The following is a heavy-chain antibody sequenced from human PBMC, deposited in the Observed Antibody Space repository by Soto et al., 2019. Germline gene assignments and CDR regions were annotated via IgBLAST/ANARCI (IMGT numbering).Heavy chain of an antibody. Sequence: GGSLRLCCAASGVTFSGYGRSWVRQAPGKGLEWVSAISGSGGSTYYADSVKGRFTISRDNSKNTLYLQMNSLRAEDTAVYYCPNDDSRRPLFGVTGYWGHGTLVTVSS. D-gene: IGHD3-10*01. CDR3: PNDDSRRPLFGVTGY. CDR2: ISGSGGST. V-gene: IGHV3-23*01. J-gene: IGHJ4*01. CDR1: GVTFSGYG.